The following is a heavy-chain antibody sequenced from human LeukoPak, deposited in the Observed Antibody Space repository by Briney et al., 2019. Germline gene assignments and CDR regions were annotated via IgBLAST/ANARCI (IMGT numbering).Heavy chain of an antibody. J-gene: IGHJ4*02. Sequence: ASVKVSCKASGGTFSSYAISWVRQAPGQVLAWMGRIIPILGIANYAQKFQGRVTITADKSTSTAYMELSSLRSEDTAVYYCASFDSLGEANFDYWGQGTLVTVSS. V-gene: IGHV1-69*04. CDR3: ASFDSLGEANFDY. CDR1: GGTFSSYA. D-gene: IGHD3-16*01. CDR2: IIPILGIA.